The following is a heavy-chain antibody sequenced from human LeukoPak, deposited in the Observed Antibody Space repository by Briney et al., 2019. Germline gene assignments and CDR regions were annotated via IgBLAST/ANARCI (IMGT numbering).Heavy chain of an antibody. CDR1: GFTFSSYW. V-gene: IGHV3-74*01. J-gene: IGHJ4*02. CDR2: INRDGSST. CDR3: ARATGSYYSLGY. Sequence: PGGSLRLSCAASGFTFSSYWMPWVRHAPGKGRVWVSRINRDGSSTIYADSVRGRFTVSRDNAKHTLYLQMNSLRAEHTAVYYCARATGSYYSLGYWGQGTLVTVSS. D-gene: IGHD1-26*01.